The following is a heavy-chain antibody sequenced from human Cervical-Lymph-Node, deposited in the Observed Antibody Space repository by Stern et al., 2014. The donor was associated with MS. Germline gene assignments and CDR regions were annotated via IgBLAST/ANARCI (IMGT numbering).Heavy chain of an antibody. CDR1: GFSFSAYG. Sequence: MQLVESGGGVVQPGRSLRLSCAVSGFSFSAYGMHWVRQAPGKGLECVASISHDGTYKSYADPVKGRFTISRDNSRNTLYLQMNSLRPEDTAVYYCAKPQQQLAFDYWGQGTLVTVSS. J-gene: IGHJ4*02. V-gene: IGHV3-30*18. D-gene: IGHD6-13*01. CDR2: ISHDGTYK. CDR3: AKPQQQLAFDY.